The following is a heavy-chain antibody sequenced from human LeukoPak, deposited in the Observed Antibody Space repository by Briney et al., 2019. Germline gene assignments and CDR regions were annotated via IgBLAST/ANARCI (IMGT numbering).Heavy chain of an antibody. V-gene: IGHV3-15*01. CDR1: GFTFSNAW. CDR3: AGSPHWYFDC. Sequence: GGSLRLSCAVSGFTFSNAWMSWVRQAPGKGLEWLGRIKSRADGGTTDYAAPVKGRFIFSRDDSKNTLFLQMNSLKTDDTALYFCAGSPHWYFDCWGQGTLVTVSS. CDR2: IKSRADGGTT. J-gene: IGHJ4*02. D-gene: IGHD1-26*01.